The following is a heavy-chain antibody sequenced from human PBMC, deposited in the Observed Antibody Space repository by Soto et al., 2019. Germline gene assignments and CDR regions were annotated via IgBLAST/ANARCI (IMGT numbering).Heavy chain of an antibody. Sequence: GGSLRLSCAASGFTFSNAWMSWVRQAPGKGLEWVGRIKSKTDGGTTDYAAPVKGRFTISRDDSKNTLYLQMNSLKTEDTAVYYCTTVYSAQTLWFGELSAFDIWGQGTMVTVSS. CDR2: IKSKTDGGTT. J-gene: IGHJ3*02. CDR1: GFTFSNAW. D-gene: IGHD3-10*01. V-gene: IGHV3-15*01. CDR3: TTVYSAQTLWFGELSAFDI.